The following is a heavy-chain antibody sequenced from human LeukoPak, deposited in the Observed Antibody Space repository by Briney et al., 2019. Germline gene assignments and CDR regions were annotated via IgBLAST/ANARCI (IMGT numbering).Heavy chain of an antibody. Sequence: GGSLRLSCAASGFTVSSNYMSWVRQAPGKGLEWVSVIYSGGSTYYADSVKGRFTISRDNAKNTLYLQMNSLRVEDTAVYYCARDRGSYYDYWGQGTLVTVSS. V-gene: IGHV3-53*01. CDR2: IYSGGST. J-gene: IGHJ4*02. D-gene: IGHD1-26*01. CDR1: GFTVSSNY. CDR3: ARDRGSYYDY.